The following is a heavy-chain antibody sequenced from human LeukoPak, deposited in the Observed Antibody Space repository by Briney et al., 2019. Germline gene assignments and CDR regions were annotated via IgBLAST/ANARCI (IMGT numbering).Heavy chain of an antibody. J-gene: IGHJ2*01. D-gene: IGHD6-19*01. V-gene: IGHV3-11*04. CDR1: GGSIRSSSYY. Sequence: LSLTCTVSGGSIRSSSYYWGWIRQPPGKGLEWVSYISGSVTTIHYADSVKGRFTISRDKAKNSIYLQMNSLTDEDSAVYYCARDAGYSSGWSHWYLDLWGRGTLVTVSS. CDR2: ISGSVTTI. CDR3: ARDAGYSSGWSHWYLDL.